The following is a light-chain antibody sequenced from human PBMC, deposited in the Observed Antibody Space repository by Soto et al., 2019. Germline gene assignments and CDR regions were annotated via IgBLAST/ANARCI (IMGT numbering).Light chain of an antibody. Sequence: IVLNKSPITLSHSPGGRSTLSCMTSQSVSSSYLAWYQQKPGQAPRLLIYGASSRATGIPDRFSGSGSGTEFTLTISRLQPDDFATYYCQQYDDFSTLGQGTKVAIK. V-gene: IGKV3-20*01. CDR2: GAS. CDR1: QSVSSSY. CDR3: QQYDDFST. J-gene: IGKJ1*01.